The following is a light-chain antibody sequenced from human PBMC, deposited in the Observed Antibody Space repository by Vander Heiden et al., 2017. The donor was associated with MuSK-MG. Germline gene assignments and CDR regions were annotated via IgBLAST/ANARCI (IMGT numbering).Light chain of an antibody. Sequence: EIVLTQSPATLSFSPGERATLSCRPRQSVSNYLACYQQKPGQAPRLLIYDASNRATGIPARFSGSGSGADFTLTISSLEPEDFAIYYCQQRFNWPPITFGQGTRLEIK. V-gene: IGKV3-11*01. CDR2: DAS. CDR1: QSVSNY. J-gene: IGKJ5*01. CDR3: QQRFNWPPIT.